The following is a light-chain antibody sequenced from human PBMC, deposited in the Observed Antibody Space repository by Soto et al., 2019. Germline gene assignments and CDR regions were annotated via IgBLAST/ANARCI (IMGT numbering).Light chain of an antibody. CDR1: QSLAYSDGNTY. V-gene: IGKV2-30*01. J-gene: IGKJ2*01. CDR2: KVS. CDR3: MEGTHSQYT. Sequence: DVVMTKSPLSLPVTLGQPASISCRSSQSLAYSDGNTYLNWCQQRTCQSPRRLIYKVSNRDSGVPDRFSGSGSGTDFPLKISRVEAEDVGVYYCMEGTHSQYTFGQGTKLEIK.